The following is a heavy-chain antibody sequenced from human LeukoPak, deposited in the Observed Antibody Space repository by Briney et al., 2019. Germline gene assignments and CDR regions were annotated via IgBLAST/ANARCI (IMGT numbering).Heavy chain of an antibody. V-gene: IGHV4-39*01. CDR1: GGSLSSSSYY. CDR2: IYYSGST. CDR3: ARIYSSSWFLNWFDP. J-gene: IGHJ5*02. D-gene: IGHD6-13*01. Sequence: SETLSLTCTVSGGSLSSSSYYWGWIRQPPGKGLEWIGSIYYSGSTYYNPSLKSRVTISVDTSKNQFSLKLSSVTAADTAVYYCARIYSSSWFLNWFDPWGQGTLVTISS.